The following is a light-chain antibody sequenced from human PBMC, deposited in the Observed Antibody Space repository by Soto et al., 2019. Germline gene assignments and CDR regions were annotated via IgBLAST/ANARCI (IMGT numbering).Light chain of an antibody. Sequence: EIVLMQSPGTLSLSPGERATLSCRASQSVSSSYLAWYQQKPGQAPRLLIYGASSRATGIPDRFSGSGSGTDFTLTISRLEPEEFAVYYCQQYGSSPRYTFGQGTKLEIK. CDR1: QSVSSSY. J-gene: IGKJ2*01. V-gene: IGKV3-20*01. CDR2: GAS. CDR3: QQYGSSPRYT.